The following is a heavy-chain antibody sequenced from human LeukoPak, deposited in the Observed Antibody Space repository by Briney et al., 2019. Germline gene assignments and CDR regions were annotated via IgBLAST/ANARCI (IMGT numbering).Heavy chain of an antibody. D-gene: IGHD2-2*01. Sequence: ASVKVSCKASGYTFTGYYMHWVRQAPGQGLEWMGRINPNSGGTNYAQKFQSRVTMTRDTSISTAYMELSRLRSDDTAVYYCARALQVVPAASPGGYWGQGTLVTVSS. CDR3: ARALQVVPAASPGGY. J-gene: IGHJ4*02. V-gene: IGHV1-2*06. CDR1: GYTFTGYY. CDR2: INPNSGGT.